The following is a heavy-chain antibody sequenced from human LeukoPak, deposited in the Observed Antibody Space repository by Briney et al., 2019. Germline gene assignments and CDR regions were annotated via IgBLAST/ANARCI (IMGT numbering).Heavy chain of an antibody. CDR1: GGSISSYY. Sequence: PSETLSLTCTVSGGSISSYYWSWIRQPPGKGLEWIGYIYYSGSTNYNPSLKSRVTISVDTSKNQFSLKLSSVTAADTAVYYCARVGDSSSWYYYYYYMDVWGKGTTVTISS. CDR2: IYYSGST. CDR3: ARVGDSSSWYYYYYYMDV. J-gene: IGHJ6*03. V-gene: IGHV4-59*01. D-gene: IGHD6-13*01.